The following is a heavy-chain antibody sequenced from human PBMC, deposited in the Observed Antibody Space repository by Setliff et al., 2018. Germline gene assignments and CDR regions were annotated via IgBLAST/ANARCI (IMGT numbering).Heavy chain of an antibody. V-gene: IGHV3-74*01. J-gene: IGHJ4*02. CDR2: INNDGSST. Sequence: GGSLRLSCAASGFTFDDYAMHWVRQAPGKGLEWVSRINNDGSSTTYEDSVKGRFTISRDNAKNTLYLQMNSLRAEDTAVYYCARAHSSTLSVHDYWGQGTLVTVSS. CDR3: ARAHSSTLSVHDY. CDR1: GFTFDDYA. D-gene: IGHD2-2*01.